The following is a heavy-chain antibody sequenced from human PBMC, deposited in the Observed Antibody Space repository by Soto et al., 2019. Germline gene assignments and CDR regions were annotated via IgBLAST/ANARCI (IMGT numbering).Heavy chain of an antibody. D-gene: IGHD2-2*01. CDR2: INTYSGNT. CDR3: AGGQGSLIPYYFDS. Sequence: QVQLVQSGAEVKKPGASVRVSCKASEHTFTNYGINWVRLAPGQGLEWMGWINTYSGNTIYAQKFQDRLTITTDTSTNTASMELRSLTSDYTAVFYCAGGQGSLIPYYFDSWGQGILVTVSS. CDR1: EHTFTNYG. J-gene: IGHJ4*02. V-gene: IGHV1-18*04.